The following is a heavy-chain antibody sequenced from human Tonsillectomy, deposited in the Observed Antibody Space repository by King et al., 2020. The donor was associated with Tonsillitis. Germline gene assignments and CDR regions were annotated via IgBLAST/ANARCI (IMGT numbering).Heavy chain of an antibody. Sequence: EVQLVESGGGLVQPGGSLRLSCAASGFTFSSYCMSWVRQAPGKGLEWLANIKQDGSEKYYVDSVKGRFTISRANAKNSLYLQMNSLRAEDAAVYYCARDSPEYYDSSGYTFDNWGQGTLVTVSS. CDR3: ARDSPEYYDSSGYTFDN. CDR1: GFTFSSYC. J-gene: IGHJ4*02. V-gene: IGHV3-7*03. CDR2: IKQDGSEK. D-gene: IGHD3-22*01.